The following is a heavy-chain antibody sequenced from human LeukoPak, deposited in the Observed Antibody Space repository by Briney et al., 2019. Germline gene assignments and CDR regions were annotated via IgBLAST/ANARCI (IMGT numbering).Heavy chain of an antibody. CDR1: GGSISSSSYS. J-gene: IGHJ3*02. CDR2: SYYSGST. CDR3: ARVGRIYYDSSGYYYAFDI. Sequence: PSETLSLTCTVSGGSISSSSYSWGWIRQPRGKGLEWIGSSYYSGSTYYNPYLKSRVNISVDTAKNQFSLKLSSVTAADTAVYYCARVGRIYYDSSGYYYAFDIWGQGTMVTVSS. D-gene: IGHD3-22*01. V-gene: IGHV4-39*07.